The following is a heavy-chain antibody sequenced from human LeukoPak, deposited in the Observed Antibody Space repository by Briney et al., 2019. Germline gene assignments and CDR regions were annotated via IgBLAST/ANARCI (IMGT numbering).Heavy chain of an antibody. J-gene: IGHJ4*02. CDR2: IYYSGST. CDR1: GGSISSYY. V-gene: IGHV4-59*01. CDR3: ARDLLSTAGYFDY. Sequence: PSGTLSLTCTVSGGSISSYYWSWIRQPPGKGLEWIGYIYYSGSTNYNPSLKSRVTISVDTSKNQFSLNLSSVTAADTAVYCCARDLLSTAGYFDYWGQGTLVTVSS. D-gene: IGHD6-19*01.